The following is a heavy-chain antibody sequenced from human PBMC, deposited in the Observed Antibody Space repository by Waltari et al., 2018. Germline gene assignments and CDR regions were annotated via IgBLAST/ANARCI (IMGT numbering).Heavy chain of an antibody. D-gene: IGHD1-7*01. J-gene: IGHJ4*02. Sequence: QLQLQDSGPGLVKPSETLSLTCTVSSGAISSSGYYWGWIRQPPGKGLEWMGGIYYSGNTYYNPSLKNRVTISVDTSKNQFSLKVTSVTAADTAVYYCAKVWKNYRTDYWGQGTLVTVSS. V-gene: IGHV4-39*07. CDR1: SGAISSSGYY. CDR3: AKVWKNYRTDY. CDR2: IYYSGNT.